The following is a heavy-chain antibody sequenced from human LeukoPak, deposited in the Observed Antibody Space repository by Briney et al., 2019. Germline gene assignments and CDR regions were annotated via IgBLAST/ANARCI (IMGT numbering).Heavy chain of an antibody. J-gene: IGHJ6*02. CDR1: GGTFSSYA. CDR2: IIPIFGTA. D-gene: IGHD6-13*01. CDR3: ARGVSSSWYRPWDYYGMDV. Sequence: SVKVSCKASGGTFSSYAISWVRQAPGQGLEWMGGIIPIFGTANYAQKFQGRVTITTDESTSTAYMELSSLRSEDTAVYYCARGVSSSWYRPWDYYGMDVWGQGTTVTVSS. V-gene: IGHV1-69*05.